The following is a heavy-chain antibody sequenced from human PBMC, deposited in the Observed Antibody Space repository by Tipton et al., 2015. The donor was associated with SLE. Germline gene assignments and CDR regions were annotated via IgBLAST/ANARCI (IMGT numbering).Heavy chain of an antibody. V-gene: IGHV4-59*01. D-gene: IGHD3-10*01. CDR1: GGSISGYY. CDR2: IYYSGST. CDR3: ARDLASRGGHYFDY. Sequence: LRLSCTVSGGSISGYYWSWIRQPPGKGLEWIGYIYYSGSTNYNPSLKSRVTISVDTSKNQFSLKLSSVTAADTAVYYCARDLASRGGHYFDYWGQGTLVTVSS. J-gene: IGHJ4*02.